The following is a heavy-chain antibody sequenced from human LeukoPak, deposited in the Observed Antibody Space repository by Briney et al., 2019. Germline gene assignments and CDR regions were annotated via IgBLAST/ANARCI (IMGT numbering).Heavy chain of an antibody. CDR1: GGTFSSYA. J-gene: IGHJ4*02. D-gene: IGHD2-15*01. CDR2: IIPIFGTA. V-gene: IGHV1-69*01. CDR3: AILEDYSVPLDY. Sequence: ASVKVSCEASGGTFSSYAISWVRQAPGQGLEWMGGIIPIFGTANYAQKFQGRVTITADESTSTAYMELSSLRSEDTAVYYCAILEDYSVPLDYWGQGTLVTVSS.